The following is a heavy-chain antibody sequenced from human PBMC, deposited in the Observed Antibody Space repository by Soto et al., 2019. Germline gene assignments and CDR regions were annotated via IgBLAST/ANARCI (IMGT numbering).Heavy chain of an antibody. V-gene: IGHV1-18*01. J-gene: IGHJ3*02. D-gene: IGHD6-19*01. CDR2: ISAYNGNT. Sequence: ASVKVSCKASGYIFTSYGSSWVRQAPGQGLEWMGWISAYNGNTNYAQKLQGRVTMTTDTSTSTAYMELRSLRSDDTALYYWGRDSRSSGWNAFDIWGKGRMLTVSS. CDR3: GRDSRSSGWNAFDI. CDR1: GYIFTSYG.